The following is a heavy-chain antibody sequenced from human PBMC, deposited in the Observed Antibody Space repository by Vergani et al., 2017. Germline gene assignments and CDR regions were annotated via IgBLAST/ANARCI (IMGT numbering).Heavy chain of an antibody. CDR1: GFTFSSYW. Sequence: EVQLVESGGGLVQPGGSLRLSCAASGFTFSSYWMSWVRQAPGKGLEWVANIKQDGSEKYYVDSVKGRFTISRDNAKNSLYLQMNSLRAEDTAVYYCAREGFLWFGEGMDVWGQGTTVTVSS. CDR3: AREGFLWFGEGMDV. D-gene: IGHD3-10*01. V-gene: IGHV3-7*01. J-gene: IGHJ6*02. CDR2: IKQDGSEK.